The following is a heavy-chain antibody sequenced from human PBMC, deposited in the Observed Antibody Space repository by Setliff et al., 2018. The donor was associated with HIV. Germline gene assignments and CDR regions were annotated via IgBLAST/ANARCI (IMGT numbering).Heavy chain of an antibody. CDR3: AREIGDYYDSSGYYPPTDYYYGRDV. CDR2: ISAYNGNT. CDR1: GYTFTSYD. Sequence: GASVKVSCKASGYTFTSYDISWVRQAPGQGLEWMGRISAYNGNTNYAQKLQGRVTMTTDTSTSTAYMELRSLRSEDTAVYYCAREIGDYYDSSGYYPPTDYYYGRDVWGQGTTVAVSS. J-gene: IGHJ6*02. D-gene: IGHD3-22*01. V-gene: IGHV1-18*01.